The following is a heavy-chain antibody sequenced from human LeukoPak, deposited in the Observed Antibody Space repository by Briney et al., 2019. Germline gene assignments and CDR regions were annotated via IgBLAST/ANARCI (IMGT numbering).Heavy chain of an antibody. CDR1: GFTFSSYA. Sequence: GGSLRLSCAASGFTFSSYAMCWVRQAPGKGLEWVANIKQDGSETNYVDSMKGRFTISRDNSRNSLYLQMNSLRAEDTAVYYCATTTRSSSWDYWGQGTLVTVSS. J-gene: IGHJ4*02. V-gene: IGHV3-7*01. D-gene: IGHD2-2*01. CDR2: IKQDGSET. CDR3: ATTTRSSSWDY.